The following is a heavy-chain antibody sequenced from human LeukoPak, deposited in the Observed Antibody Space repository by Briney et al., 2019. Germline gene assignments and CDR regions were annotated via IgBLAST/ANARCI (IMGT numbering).Heavy chain of an antibody. J-gene: IGHJ4*02. V-gene: IGHV3-30*02. CDR1: GFTFSSNA. CDR3: AKDFLFYYYDRSGYRGGYFDY. CDR2: IRYDGNNK. D-gene: IGHD3-22*01. Sequence: QSGGSLRLSCAASGFTFSSNAMHWVRQAPGTGLEWVAFIRYDGNNKYYANCVKGRFTISRDNSKNTLYLQMNSLRAEDTAVYYCAKDFLFYYYDRSGYRGGYFDYWGQGTLVTVSS.